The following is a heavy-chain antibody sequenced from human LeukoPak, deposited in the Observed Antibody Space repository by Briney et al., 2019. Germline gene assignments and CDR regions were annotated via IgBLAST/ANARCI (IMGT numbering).Heavy chain of an antibody. CDR1: GFTFSSYA. CDR2: ISYDGSNK. Sequence: PGGSLRLSCAASGFTFSSYAMHWVRQAPGKGLEWVAVISYDGSNKYYADSVKGRFTISRDNSKNTLYLQMNSLRAEDTAVYYCARWSIAAAGDAFDIWGQGTMVTVSS. D-gene: IGHD6-13*01. V-gene: IGHV3-30*04. J-gene: IGHJ3*02. CDR3: ARWSIAAAGDAFDI.